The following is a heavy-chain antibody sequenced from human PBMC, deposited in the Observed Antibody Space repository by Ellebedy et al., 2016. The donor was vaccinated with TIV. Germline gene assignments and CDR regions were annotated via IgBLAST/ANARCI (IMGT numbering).Heavy chain of an antibody. D-gene: IGHD5-18*01. J-gene: IGHJ4*02. Sequence: GESLKISCAASGFTFSSYAMSWVRQAPGKGLEWVSAISGSGGSTYYADSVKGRFTISRDNSKNTLYLQMNSLRAEDTAVYYCALCGYSYGPQPYYFDYWGQGTLVTVSS. CDR2: ISGSGGST. CDR1: GFTFSSYA. CDR3: ALCGYSYGPQPYYFDY. V-gene: IGHV3-23*01.